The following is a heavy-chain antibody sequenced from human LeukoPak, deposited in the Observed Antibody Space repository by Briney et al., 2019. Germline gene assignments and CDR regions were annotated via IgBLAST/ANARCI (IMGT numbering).Heavy chain of an antibody. Sequence: GGSLSLSCAASGFTFSSYWMSWVRQAPGKGLEWVSVIYSGGSTYYADSVKGRFTISRDNSKNTLYLQMNSLRAEDTAVYYCARDVYGDYADYWGQGTLVTVSS. V-gene: IGHV3-53*01. CDR1: GFTFSSYW. CDR3: ARDVYGDYADY. D-gene: IGHD4-17*01. CDR2: IYSGGST. J-gene: IGHJ4*02.